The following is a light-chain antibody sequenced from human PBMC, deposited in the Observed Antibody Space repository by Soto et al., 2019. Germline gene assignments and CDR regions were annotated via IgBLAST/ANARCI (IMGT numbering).Light chain of an antibody. Sequence: QAVVTQPPSVSGAPGQRVTISCTGSSSNIGAGYDVHWYQHLPGTAPKLLIYGNTNRPSGVPDRFSGSKSGTSASLAITGLQTEDEANYYCQSYDFNLSGSIFGGGTKLTVL. CDR1: SSNIGAGYD. J-gene: IGLJ2*01. CDR2: GNT. V-gene: IGLV1-40*01. CDR3: QSYDFNLSGSI.